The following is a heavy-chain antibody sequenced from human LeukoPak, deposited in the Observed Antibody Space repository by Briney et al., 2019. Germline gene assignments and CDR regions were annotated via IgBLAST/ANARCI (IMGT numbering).Heavy chain of an antibody. D-gene: IGHD4-17*01. CDR3: ARRVLTTVTPGGFDP. CDR2: IYPGDPDT. V-gene: IGHV5-51*01. CDR1: GYSFTSYW. Sequence: GESLKISCKGSGYSFTSYWIGWVRQMPGKGLEWMGIIYPGDPDTRYSPSFQGQVTISADKSISTAYLQWSSLKASDTAMYYCARRVLTTVTPGGFDPWGQGTLVTVSS. J-gene: IGHJ5*02.